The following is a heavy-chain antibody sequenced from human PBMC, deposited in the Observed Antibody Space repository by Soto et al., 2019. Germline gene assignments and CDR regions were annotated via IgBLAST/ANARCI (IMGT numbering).Heavy chain of an antibody. D-gene: IGHD6-13*01. J-gene: IGHJ4*02. Sequence: APVKVSCKASEGTFNSYAIAWVRQAPGQGLEWMGGIIPYYNTLNYAQKFQDRVTITADDSTNTVYMELSSLRSDDTAVYFCASGASSWYPYFFDSWAKGTLVTVSS. CDR1: EGTFNSYA. CDR2: IIPYYNTL. CDR3: ASGASSWYPYFFDS. V-gene: IGHV1-69*13.